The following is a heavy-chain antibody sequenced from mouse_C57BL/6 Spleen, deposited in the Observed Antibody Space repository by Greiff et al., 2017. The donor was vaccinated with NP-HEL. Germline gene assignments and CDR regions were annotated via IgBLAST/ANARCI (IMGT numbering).Heavy chain of an antibody. Sequence: QVQLQQPGAELVRPGSSVKLSCKASGYTFTSYWMHWVKQRPIQGLEWIGNIDPSDSETHYNQKFKGKATLTVDKSSSTAYMQLSSLTSEDSAVYYCAMGVYSNYVAYWGQGTLVTVSA. CDR3: AMGVYSNYVAY. V-gene: IGHV1-52*01. D-gene: IGHD2-5*01. CDR1: GYTFTSYW. J-gene: IGHJ3*01. CDR2: IDPSDSET.